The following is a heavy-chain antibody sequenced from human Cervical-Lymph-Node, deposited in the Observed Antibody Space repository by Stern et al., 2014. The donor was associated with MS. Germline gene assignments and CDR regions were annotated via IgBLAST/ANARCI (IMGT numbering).Heavy chain of an antibody. D-gene: IGHD3-16*01. CDR2: VSSEGSNQ. CDR3: ATQIWFDY. J-gene: IGHJ4*02. Sequence: QVQLVQSGGGVVQPGRSLRLSCAVSGFNFSHYAMHWVRQAPGKGLEWVAAVSSEGSNQYHADSVKGRFTISRDNSKNTVYLQMNSLRDDDTAVYYCATQIWFDYWGQGTLVTVSS. V-gene: IGHV3-30-3*01. CDR1: GFNFSHYA.